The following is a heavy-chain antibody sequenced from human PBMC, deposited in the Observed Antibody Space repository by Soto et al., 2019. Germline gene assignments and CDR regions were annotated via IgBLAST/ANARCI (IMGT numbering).Heavy chain of an antibody. J-gene: IGHJ6*02. CDR3: ARVAARTYYYGMDV. D-gene: IGHD6-6*01. V-gene: IGHV3-33*01. Sequence: QVQLVESGGGVVQPGRSLRLSCAASGFTFSSYGMHWVRQAPGKGLEWVAVIWYDGSNKYYADSVKGRFTISRDNSKNTLYLQMNSLRAEDTAVYYCARVAARTYYYGMDVWGQGTTVTVSS. CDR2: IWYDGSNK. CDR1: GFTFSSYG.